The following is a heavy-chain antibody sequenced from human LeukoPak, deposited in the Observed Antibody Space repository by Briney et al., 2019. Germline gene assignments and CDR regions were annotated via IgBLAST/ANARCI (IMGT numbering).Heavy chain of an antibody. CDR2: IVVGSGST. V-gene: IGHV1-58*02. D-gene: IGHD6-13*01. CDR1: GFTFTTSA. CDR3: AATIAADTDYYGMDV. J-gene: IGHJ6*02. Sequence: SVKVSCKASGFTFTTSAMQWVRQARGQRLEWIGWIVVGSGSTNYAQKFQERVTITRDMSTSTAYMELSSLRSEDTAVYYCAATIAADTDYYGMDVWGQGTTVTVS.